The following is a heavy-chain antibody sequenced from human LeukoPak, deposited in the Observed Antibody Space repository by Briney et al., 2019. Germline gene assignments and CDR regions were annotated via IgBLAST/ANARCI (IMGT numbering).Heavy chain of an antibody. CDR2: INHSGST. Sequence: PSETLSLTCAVYGGSFSGYYWSWIRQPPGKGLEWIGEINHSGSTNYNPSLKSRVTISVDTSKNQFSPKLSSVTAADTAVYYCASWPTGDYPNWFDPWGQGTLVTVSS. CDR1: GGSFSGYY. V-gene: IGHV4-34*01. J-gene: IGHJ5*02. CDR3: ASWPTGDYPNWFDP. D-gene: IGHD4-17*01.